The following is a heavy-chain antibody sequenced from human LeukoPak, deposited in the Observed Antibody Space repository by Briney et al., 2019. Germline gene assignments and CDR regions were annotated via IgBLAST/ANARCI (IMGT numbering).Heavy chain of an antibody. CDR1: GFSLSTSGMC. V-gene: IGHV2-70*01. CDR3: ARSNVWGSYRPNCMDV. Sequence: SGPTLVKPTQTLTLTCTFSGFSLSTSGMCVSWIRQPPGKALEWLALIDWDDDKYYSTSLKTRLTISKDTSKNQVVLTMTNMDPVDTATYYCARSNVWGSYRPNCMDVWGKGTTVTVSS. J-gene: IGHJ6*04. D-gene: IGHD3-16*02. CDR2: IDWDDDK.